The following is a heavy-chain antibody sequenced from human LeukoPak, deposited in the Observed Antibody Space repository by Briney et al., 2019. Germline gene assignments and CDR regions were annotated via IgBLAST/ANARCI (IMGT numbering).Heavy chain of an antibody. CDR1: GGSFSGYY. V-gene: IGHV4-34*01. CDR2: INHSGST. CDR3: ASDLMKMTTVTTGDY. J-gene: IGHJ4*02. D-gene: IGHD4-17*01. Sequence: PSETLSLTCAVYGGSFSGYYWSWIRQPPGKGLEWIGEINHSGSTNYNPSLKSRVTISVDTSKNQFSLMLSSVTAADTAVYYCASDLMKMTTVTTGDYWGQGTLVTVSS.